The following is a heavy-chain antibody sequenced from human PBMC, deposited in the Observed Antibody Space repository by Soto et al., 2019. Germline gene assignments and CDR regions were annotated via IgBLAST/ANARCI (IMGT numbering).Heavy chain of an antibody. CDR3: ARRGQWLVGYFDY. CDR1: GGSFSGYY. CDR2: INHSGST. Sequence: KASETLSLTCAVYGGSFSGYYWSWIRQPPGKGLEWIGEINHSGSTNYNPSLKSRVTISVDTSKNQFSLKLSSVTAADTAVYYCARRGQWLVGYFDYWGQGTLVTVSS. V-gene: IGHV4-34*01. J-gene: IGHJ4*02. D-gene: IGHD6-19*01.